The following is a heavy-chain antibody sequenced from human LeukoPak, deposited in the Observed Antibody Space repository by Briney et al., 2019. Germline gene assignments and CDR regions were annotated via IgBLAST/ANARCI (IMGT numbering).Heavy chain of an antibody. J-gene: IGHJ3*02. Sequence: ASVKVSCKASGYTFTSYGISWVRQAPGQGLEWMGWISAYNGNTNYAQKLQGRVTMTTDTSTSTAYMELRSLRSDDTAVYYCARDRYYDFWSGYPDAFDIWGQGTMVTVSS. CDR2: ISAYNGNT. V-gene: IGHV1-18*01. CDR3: ARDRYYDFWSGYPDAFDI. D-gene: IGHD3-3*01. CDR1: GYTFTSYG.